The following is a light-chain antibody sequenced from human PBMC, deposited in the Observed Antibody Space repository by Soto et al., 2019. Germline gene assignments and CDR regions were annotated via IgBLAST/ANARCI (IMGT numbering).Light chain of an antibody. CDR1: SSDVGGYNY. J-gene: IGLJ1*01. V-gene: IGLV2-14*01. Sequence: QSALTQPASVSGSPGQSITISCTGTSSDVGGYNYVSWYQQHPGKAPKLMIYDVSNRPSGVSNRFSGSKSGNTASLTISGLQAEEEADYYCSSYTSSSTSFGTGTKLTVL. CDR2: DVS. CDR3: SSYTSSSTS.